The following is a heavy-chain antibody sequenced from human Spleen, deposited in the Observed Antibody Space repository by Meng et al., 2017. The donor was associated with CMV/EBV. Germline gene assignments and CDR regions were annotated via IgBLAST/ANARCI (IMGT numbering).Heavy chain of an antibody. V-gene: IGHV4-30-4*08. Sequence: DYGGGGVRQPTRNGLEWIGYILHNETTYYNPSLKSRVTISVDTSNNQFAPQRSSVTASDTAVYYCARTFKTYCSGDTCYSGWFDPWGRGTLVTVSS. CDR2: ILHNETT. D-gene: IGHD2-15*01. CDR3: ARTFKTYCSGDTCYSGWFDP. J-gene: IGHJ5*02. CDR1: DYG.